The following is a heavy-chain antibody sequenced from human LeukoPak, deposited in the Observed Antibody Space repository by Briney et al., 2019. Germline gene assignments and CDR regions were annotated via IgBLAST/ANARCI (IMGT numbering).Heavy chain of an antibody. J-gene: IGHJ4*02. D-gene: IGHD3-9*01. CDR2: IGGRDSGT. V-gene: IGHV3-23*01. Sequence: GGSLRLSCAASGFIFSNYAMSWVRQAPGKGLEWVSAIGGRDSGTYYADSVRGRFTVSRDDPKNTLYLQMNTLRAEDTAVYYCAKWGDYDILTGYYDSDYWGQGTLVTVPS. CDR3: AKWGDYDILTGYYDSDY. CDR1: GFIFSNYA.